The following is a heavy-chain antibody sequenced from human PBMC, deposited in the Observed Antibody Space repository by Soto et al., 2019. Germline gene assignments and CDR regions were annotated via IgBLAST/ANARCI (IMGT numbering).Heavy chain of an antibody. V-gene: IGHV4-39*01. CDR1: GGSISSSTYY. CDR2: FFYGGNN. J-gene: IGHJ4*02. CDR3: VRRHGLTIDAYY. Sequence: QLQLQESGPGLVKPSETLPLTCTVSGGSISSSTYYWGWMRQPPGKGLEWIASFFYGGNNYYNPSHKRRVTIPVHTSKNQFSLKLTSVTAAYPAVYYCVRRHGLTIDAYYWGQGTLVTVSS. D-gene: IGHD3-10*01.